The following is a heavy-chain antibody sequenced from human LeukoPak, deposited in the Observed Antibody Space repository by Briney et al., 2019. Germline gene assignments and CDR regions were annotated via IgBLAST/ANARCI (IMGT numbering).Heavy chain of an antibody. Sequence: GGSLRLSCAASGFTVSSNYMSWVRQAPGKGLEWVSVIYSGGSTYYADSVKGRFTISRDNSKNTLYLQMYSLRAEDTAVYYCARDVTMVRGVIVYWGQGTLVTVSS. CDR2: IYSGGST. D-gene: IGHD3-10*01. V-gene: IGHV3-53*01. CDR1: GFTVSSNY. CDR3: ARDVTMVRGVIVY. J-gene: IGHJ4*02.